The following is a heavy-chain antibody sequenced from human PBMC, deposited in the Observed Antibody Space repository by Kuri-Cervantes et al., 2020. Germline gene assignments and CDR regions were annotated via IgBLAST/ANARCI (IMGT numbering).Heavy chain of an antibody. CDR2: IYSGGST. Sequence: GGSLRLSCAASGFTVSSNYMSWVRQAPGKGLEWVSVIYSGGSTYYADSVKGRFTISRDNPKNTLYLQMNSLRAEDTAVYYCARWASDAFDIWGQGTMVTVSS. CDR3: ARWASDAFDI. J-gene: IGHJ3*02. V-gene: IGHV3-53*01. CDR1: GFTVSSNY.